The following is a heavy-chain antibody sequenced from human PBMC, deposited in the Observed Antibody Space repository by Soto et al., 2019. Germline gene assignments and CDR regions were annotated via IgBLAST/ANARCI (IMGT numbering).Heavy chain of an antibody. J-gene: IGHJ4*02. CDR3: ARAAGRFDYGDPRQPFDY. D-gene: IGHD4-17*01. Sequence: QVQLQESGPGLVKPSKTLSLTCTVSGGSVSSGSYYWSWIRQPPGKGLEWIGYIYYSGSTNYNPSLKSRVTISVDTSKNQFSLKLSSVTAADTAVYYCARAAGRFDYGDPRQPFDYWGQGTLVTVSS. CDR1: GGSVSSGSYY. CDR2: IYYSGST. V-gene: IGHV4-61*01.